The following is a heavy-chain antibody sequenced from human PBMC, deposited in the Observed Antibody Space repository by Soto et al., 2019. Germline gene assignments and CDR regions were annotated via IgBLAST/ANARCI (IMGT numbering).Heavy chain of an antibody. CDR2: VHHSWGS. J-gene: IGHJ6*02. V-gene: IGHV4-59*08. CDR1: GGSISSYY. Sequence: QGQLQESGPGLVKPSETLSLSCTVSGGSISSYYWSWFRQSPGKRMEWIGYVHHSWGSSYNPSLHSRVAISLDTSKSQLPRKVTSVTATDTVVYYCARQGFGTLHGLVAVWGQGNTVTVS. D-gene: IGHD3-10*01. CDR3: ARQGFGTLHGLVAV.